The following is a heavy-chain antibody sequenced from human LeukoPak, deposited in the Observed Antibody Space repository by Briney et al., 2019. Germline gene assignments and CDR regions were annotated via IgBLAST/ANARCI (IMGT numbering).Heavy chain of an antibody. CDR2: IIPILGIA. V-gene: IGHV1-69*04. CDR3: ARVQNVLRYFDWLLSPQSYAFDI. Sequence: ASVKVSCKASGGTFSSYAISWVRQATGQGLEWMGRIIPILGIANYAQKFQGRVTITADKSTSTAYMELSSLRSEDTAVYYCARVQNVLRYFDWLLSPQSYAFDIWGQGTMVTVSS. D-gene: IGHD3-9*01. CDR1: GGTFSSYA. J-gene: IGHJ3*02.